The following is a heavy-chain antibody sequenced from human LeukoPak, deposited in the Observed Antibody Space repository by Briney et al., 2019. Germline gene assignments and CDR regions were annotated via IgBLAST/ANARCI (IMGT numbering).Heavy chain of an antibody. CDR3: ASVSYFYGMDV. CDR2: IKPDGTEK. V-gene: IGHV3-7*03. Sequence: PGGSLRLSCAASGLIFSSYWMSWVRQAPGKGLEWVANIKPDGTEKYYVDSVKGRVTISRDDAKNSLFLEVNSLRAEDTAVYYCASVSYFYGMDVWGQGTTVTVSS. CDR1: GLIFSSYW. J-gene: IGHJ6*02.